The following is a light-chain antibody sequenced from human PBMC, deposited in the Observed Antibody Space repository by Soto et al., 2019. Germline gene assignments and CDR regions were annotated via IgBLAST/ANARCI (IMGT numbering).Light chain of an antibody. Sequence: QSVLTQPPSASGSPGQRVTISCSGTRSNIGANNVIWYQQLPGTAPKLFIYTNNQRPSGVPARFSGSKSGTSASLAIIGLQAEDEADYYCAAWADSMNGWVFGGGTKLTVL. CDR2: TNN. V-gene: IGLV1-44*01. J-gene: IGLJ3*02. CDR3: AAWADSMNGWV. CDR1: RSNIGANN.